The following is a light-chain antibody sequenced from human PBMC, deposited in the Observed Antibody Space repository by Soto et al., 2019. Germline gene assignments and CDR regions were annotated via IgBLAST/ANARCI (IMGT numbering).Light chain of an antibody. CDR2: GAS. V-gene: IGKV3-15*01. J-gene: IGKJ4*01. CDR3: QQYNNWPPLT. Sequence: EIVMTQYPATLSVSKGERATLSCRASQSVSINLAWYHQKPGQAPRLLIYGASTRATGIPARFSGSGSGTEFTLTIFSLQSEDFAVYYCQQYNNWPPLTFGGGTNVDI. CDR1: QSVSIN.